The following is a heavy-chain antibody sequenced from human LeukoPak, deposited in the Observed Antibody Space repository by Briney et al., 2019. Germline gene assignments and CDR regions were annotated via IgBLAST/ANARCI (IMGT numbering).Heavy chain of an antibody. CDR2: IRYDGTKT. V-gene: IGHV3-30*02. CDR3: AKDSSGWTNYFDY. CDR1: GFQFSRNG. Sequence: PGGSLGLSCTASGFQFSRNGMHWVRQAPGKGLEWVAFIRYDGTKTFYGDSVRGRFTISRDNSKNTLYLQMNSLRAEDTAVYYCAKDSSGWTNYFDYWGQGTLVTVSS. J-gene: IGHJ4*02. D-gene: IGHD6-19*01.